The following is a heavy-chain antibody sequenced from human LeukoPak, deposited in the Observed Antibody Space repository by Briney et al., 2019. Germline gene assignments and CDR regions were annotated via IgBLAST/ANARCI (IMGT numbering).Heavy chain of an antibody. CDR3: ARGGRYSGTYLDY. Sequence: ASVKVSCKTSGYIFKNYGVSWVRQAPGQGLEWMGWISGHTANTKYAETVQARVTMITDTSTTTVYMEMRSLRSDDTAVYFCARGGRYSGTYLDYWGQGTLVTVSS. V-gene: IGHV1-18*01. CDR2: ISGHTANT. CDR1: GYIFKNYG. J-gene: IGHJ4*02. D-gene: IGHD1-26*01.